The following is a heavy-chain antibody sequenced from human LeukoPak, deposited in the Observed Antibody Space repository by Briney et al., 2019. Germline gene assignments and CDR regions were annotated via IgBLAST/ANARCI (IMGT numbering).Heavy chain of an antibody. D-gene: IGHD3-22*01. J-gene: IGHJ5*02. CDR1: GGSLSGYY. V-gene: IGHV4-38-2*01. Sequence: PSETLSLTCAVDGGSLSGYYWSWIRQPPGKGLEWIGSIYHSGSTYYNPSLKSRVTISVDTSKNQFSLKLSSVTAADTAVYYCARSLYYDSSGYRVVNWFDPWGQGTLVTVSS. CDR3: ARSLYYDSSGYRVVNWFDP. CDR2: IYHSGST.